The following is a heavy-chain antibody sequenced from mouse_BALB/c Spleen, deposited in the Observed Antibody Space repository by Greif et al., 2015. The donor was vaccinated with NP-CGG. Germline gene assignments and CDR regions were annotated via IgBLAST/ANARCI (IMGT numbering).Heavy chain of an antibody. CDR1: GFTFSSYA. D-gene: IGHD4-1*01. J-gene: IGHJ3*01. V-gene: IGHV5-9-4*01. Sequence: EVQLVESGGGLVKPGGSLKLSCAASGFTFSSYAMSWVRQSPEKRLEWVAEISSGGSYTYYPDTGTGRFTISRDNAKNTLYREMSSLRSEDTAMYYCARETGTRGFAYWGQGTLVTVSA. CDR2: ISSGGSYT. CDR3: ARETGTRGFAY.